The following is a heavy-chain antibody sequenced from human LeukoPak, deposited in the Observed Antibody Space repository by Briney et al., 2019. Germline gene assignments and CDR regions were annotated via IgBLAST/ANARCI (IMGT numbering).Heavy chain of an antibody. J-gene: IGHJ4*02. CDR2: IHPEGNEK. Sequence: QPGGSLRLSCAVSGFSFTNFWMSWVRQAPGRGLEWVANIHPEGNEKYHVESVKGRFTISRDNTKNLLFLQMNGLRVEDTAVYYCARGDAFSGDHWGQETLVTVSS. CDR3: ARGDAFSGDH. CDR1: GFSFTNFW. V-gene: IGHV3-7*04.